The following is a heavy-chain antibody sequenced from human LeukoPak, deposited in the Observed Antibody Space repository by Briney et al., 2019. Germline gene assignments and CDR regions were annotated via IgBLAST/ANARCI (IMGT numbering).Heavy chain of an antibody. D-gene: IGHD4-17*01. CDR2: IIPIFGTA. Sequence: ASVKVSCKASGGTFSSYAISWVRQAPGQGLEWMGGIIPIFGTANYAQKFQGRVTITADKSTSTAYTELSSLRSEDTAVYYCARGYYGDYGAADAFDIWGQGTMVTVSS. V-gene: IGHV1-69*06. CDR3: ARGYYGDYGAADAFDI. CDR1: GGTFSSYA. J-gene: IGHJ3*02.